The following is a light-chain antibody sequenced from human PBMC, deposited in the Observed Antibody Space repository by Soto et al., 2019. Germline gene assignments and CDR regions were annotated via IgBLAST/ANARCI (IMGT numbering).Light chain of an antibody. Sequence: EIVLTQSPGTLSLSPGESATLSCRASQYVSVRFLAWYQQKPGQAPRLLIYGASDRATGIPDRFTGSGSGTDFTLTINRLEPEDFAVYFCQQYGSSPQTFGQGTKV. V-gene: IGKV3-20*01. CDR1: QYVSVRF. CDR3: QQYGSSPQT. J-gene: IGKJ1*01. CDR2: GAS.